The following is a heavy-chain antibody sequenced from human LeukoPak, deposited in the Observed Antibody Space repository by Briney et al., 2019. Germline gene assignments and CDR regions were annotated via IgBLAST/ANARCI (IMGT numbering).Heavy chain of an antibody. V-gene: IGHV1-18*01. CDR2: ISAYNGNT. CDR1: GYTFTRYG. Sequence: ASVKVSCKAAGYTFTRYGISWVRQAPGHRLEWMGWISAYNGNTNNAQKLQGRVSMTTDTSTNTAYMELRSLRSDDTAVYCCARPHQGSGCYAFVYDYWGGGSLVAVSS. CDR3: ARPHQGSGCYAFVYDY. J-gene: IGHJ4*02. D-gene: IGHD3-3*01.